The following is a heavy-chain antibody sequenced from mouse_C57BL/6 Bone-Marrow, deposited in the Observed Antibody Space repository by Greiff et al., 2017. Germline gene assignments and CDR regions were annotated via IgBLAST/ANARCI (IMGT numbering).Heavy chain of an antibody. V-gene: IGHV2-9-1*01. D-gene: IGHD3-2*02. Sequence: VMLVESGPGLVAPSQSLSITCTVSGFSLTSYAISWVRQPPGKGLEWLGVIWTGGGTNYNSALKSRLSISKDNSKSQVFLIMNSLQTDDTARYYCARRGSGSPYYAMDYWGQGTSVTVSS. CDR2: IWTGGGT. CDR1: GFSLTSYA. J-gene: IGHJ4*01. CDR3: ARRGSGSPYYAMDY.